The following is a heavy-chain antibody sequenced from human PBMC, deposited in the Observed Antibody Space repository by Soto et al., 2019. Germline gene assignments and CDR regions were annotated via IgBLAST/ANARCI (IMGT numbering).Heavy chain of an antibody. Sequence: QLHLRESGPGLVKPSETLSLTCTVSGGSITSSSYYWGWIRQPPGKGLEWIGSIYYSGSTYYNPSHKSRVNISVDTSKNQFSLKLSSVTAADTAVYYCATQEVGGSYVYTFDPWGQGTLVTVSS. V-gene: IGHV4-39*01. J-gene: IGHJ5*02. CDR2: IYYSGST. CDR3: ATQEVGGSYVYTFDP. D-gene: IGHD1-26*01. CDR1: GGSITSSSYY.